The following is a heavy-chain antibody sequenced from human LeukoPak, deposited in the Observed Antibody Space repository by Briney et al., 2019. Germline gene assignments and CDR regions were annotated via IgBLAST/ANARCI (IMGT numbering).Heavy chain of an antibody. Sequence: ASVKVSCKASGYTFTNYAVNWVRQAPGQGLEWMGIINPSGGSISYAQKLQGRVTMTTDTSTSTAYMELRSLRSDDTAVYYCARGAGSRPSIVGGNYFDYWGQGTLVTVSS. V-gene: IGHV1-46*01. CDR3: ARGAGSRPSIVGGNYFDY. J-gene: IGHJ4*02. CDR2: INPSGGSI. D-gene: IGHD1-26*01. CDR1: GYTFTNYA.